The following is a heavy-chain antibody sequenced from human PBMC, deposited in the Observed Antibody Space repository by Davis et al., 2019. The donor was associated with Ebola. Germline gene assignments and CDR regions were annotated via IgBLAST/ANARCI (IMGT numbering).Heavy chain of an antibody. J-gene: IGHJ6*02. CDR3: ARDPSHCTNGVCLPNYYGMDV. Sequence: GESLKISCAASGFTFSSYAMSWVRQAPGKGLEWVAVISYDGSNKYYADSVKGRFTISRDNSKNTLYLQMNSLRAEDTAVYYCARDPSHCTNGVCLPNYYGMDVWGQGTTVTVSS. V-gene: IGHV3-30*04. CDR2: ISYDGSNK. CDR1: GFTFSSYA. D-gene: IGHD2-8*01.